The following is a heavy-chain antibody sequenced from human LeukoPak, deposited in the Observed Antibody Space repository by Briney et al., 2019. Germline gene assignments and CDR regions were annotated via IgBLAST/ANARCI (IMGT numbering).Heavy chain of an antibody. D-gene: IGHD2-2*01. CDR1: GFTFSSYG. J-gene: IGHJ4*02. CDR3: AKLPVKYCSSTSCYDY. V-gene: IGHV3-30*02. CDR2: IRYDGSNK. Sequence: QAGGSLRLSCAASGFTFSSYGMHWVRQAPGKGLEWVAFIRYDGSNKYYADSVKGRFTISRDNSKNTLYLQMNSLRAEDTAVYYCAKLPVKYCSSTSCYDYWGQGTLVTVSS.